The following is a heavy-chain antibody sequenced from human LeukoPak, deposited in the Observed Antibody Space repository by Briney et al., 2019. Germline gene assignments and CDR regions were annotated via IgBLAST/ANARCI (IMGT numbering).Heavy chain of an antibody. V-gene: IGHV3-23*01. CDR1: GFTFSSYA. CDR2: ISGSGGST. D-gene: IGHD3-9*01. CDR3: AKDQWPFSYDILTGANAFDI. J-gene: IGHJ3*02. Sequence: QPGGSLRLSCAASGFTFSSYAMSCVRQAPGKGLEWVSAISGSGGSTYYADSVKGRFTISRDNSKNTLYLQMNSLRAEDTAVYYCAKDQWPFSYDILTGANAFDIWGQGTMFTVSS.